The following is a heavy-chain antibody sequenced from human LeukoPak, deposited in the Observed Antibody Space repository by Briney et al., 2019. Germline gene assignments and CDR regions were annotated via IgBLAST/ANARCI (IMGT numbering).Heavy chain of an antibody. J-gene: IGHJ4*02. D-gene: IGHD2-2*01. V-gene: IGHV1-2*06. Sequence: GASVKVSCKAAGYNFPAYFVHWVRQAPGQRLEWMGRINPNGGDTNYAQRFQGRVTMASDTSISTAYMELSGLISDDTAVYYCARVGFTTSWSNFDYWGEGSLLTVSS. CDR3: ARVGFTTSWSNFDY. CDR1: GYNFPAYF. CDR2: INPNGGDT.